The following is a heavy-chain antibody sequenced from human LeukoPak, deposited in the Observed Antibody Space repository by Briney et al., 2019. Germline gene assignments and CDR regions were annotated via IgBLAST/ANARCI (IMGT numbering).Heavy chain of an antibody. CDR2: FYVGGAT. Sequence: PGGSLRLSCAVSGFIVTNNYMSWVRQAPGKGLEWVSDFYVGGATYYAEYVEGRFTISRGNSENKLLLQMKSLRAEDTAVYYCARGDGYNFFDYWGQGTLVTVSS. J-gene: IGHJ4*02. CDR3: ARGDGYNFFDY. CDR1: GFIVTNNY. V-gene: IGHV3-53*01. D-gene: IGHD5-24*01.